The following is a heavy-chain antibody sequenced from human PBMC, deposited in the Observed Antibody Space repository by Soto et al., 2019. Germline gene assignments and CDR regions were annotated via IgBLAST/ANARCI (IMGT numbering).Heavy chain of an antibody. CDR1: GGTFSSYA. V-gene: IGHV1-69*13. Sequence: SVKVSCKAAGGTFSSYAISWVRQAPGQGLEWMGGIIPIFGTANYAQKFQGRVTITADESTSTAYMELSSLRSEDTAVYYCARVAVRGKWIDPRGQRTSVTVST. CDR2: IIPIFGTA. J-gene: IGHJ5*02. D-gene: IGHD3-10*01. CDR3: ARVAVRGKWIDP.